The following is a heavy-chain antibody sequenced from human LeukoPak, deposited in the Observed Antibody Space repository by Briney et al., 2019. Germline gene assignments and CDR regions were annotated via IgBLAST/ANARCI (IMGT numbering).Heavy chain of an antibody. J-gene: IGHJ4*02. CDR1: GGSISSGSYY. CDR3: AREYYDFWSRKPTYFDY. D-gene: IGHD3-3*01. Sequence: PSETLSLTCTVSGGSISSGSYYWSWIRQPAGKGLEWIGRIYTSGSTNYNPSLKSRVTISVDTSKNQFSLKLSSVTAADTAVYYCAREYYDFWSRKPTYFDYWGQGTLVTVSS. V-gene: IGHV4-61*02. CDR2: IYTSGST.